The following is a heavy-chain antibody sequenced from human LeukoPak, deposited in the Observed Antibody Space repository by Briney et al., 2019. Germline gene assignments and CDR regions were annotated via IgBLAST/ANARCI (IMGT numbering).Heavy chain of an antibody. J-gene: IGHJ5*02. D-gene: IGHD5-24*01. CDR3: AVGQFSPDPMPFDP. CDR2: IYYSGST. V-gene: IGHV4-59*01. CDR1: GGSINNYY. Sequence: SETLSLTCTVSGGSINNYYWSWIRQPPGKGLEWIGYIYYSGSTNYNPSLKSRVTISVDTSKNQFSLKLSSVTAADTAVYYCAVGQFSPDPMPFDPWGQGTLVTVSS.